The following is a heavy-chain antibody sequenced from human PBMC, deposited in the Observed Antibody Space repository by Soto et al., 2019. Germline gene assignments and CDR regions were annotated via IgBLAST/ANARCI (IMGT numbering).Heavy chain of an antibody. Sequence: QVQLQESGPGLVKPSGTLSLTCAVSGGSISSSNWWSWVRQPPGKGLEWIGEIYHSGSTNYNPSLKSRVTISVDKSKNRSSLKLSSVPAADTAVYYCAGWIQLQQYYYYGMDVWGQGTTVTVSS. D-gene: IGHD5-18*01. CDR3: AGWIQLQQYYYYGMDV. CDR1: GGSISSSNW. V-gene: IGHV4-4*02. CDR2: IYHSGST. J-gene: IGHJ6*02.